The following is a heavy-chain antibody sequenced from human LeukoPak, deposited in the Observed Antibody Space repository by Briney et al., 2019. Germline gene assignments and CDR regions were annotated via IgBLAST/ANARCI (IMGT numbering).Heavy chain of an antibody. CDR3: ARTTEGGYTYDYFYYYYMDV. CDR2: IYYSGST. D-gene: IGHD5-18*01. J-gene: IGHJ6*03. Sequence: SETLSLTCTVSGGSISNYYWSWIRQPPGKGLEWIGYIYYSGSTSYNPSLKSRVTISVDTSKNQFSLKLSSVTAADTAVYYCARTTEGGYTYDYFYYYYMDVWGKGTTVTISS. CDR1: GGSISNYY. V-gene: IGHV4-59*01.